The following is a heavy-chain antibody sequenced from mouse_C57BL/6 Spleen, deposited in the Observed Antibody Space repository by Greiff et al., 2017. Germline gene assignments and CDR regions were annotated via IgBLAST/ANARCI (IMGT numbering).Heavy chain of an antibody. CDR2: IDPENGDT. V-gene: IGHV14-4*01. CDR1: GFNFKDDY. D-gene: IGHD1-1*01. J-gene: IGHJ3*01. Sequence: EVQLQQSGAELVRPGASVKLSCTASGFNFKDDYMHWVKQRPEQGLEWIGWIDPENGDTEYASKFQGKATITADTSSNTAYLQLSSLPSEDTAVYYCTTNYYGSSSFAYWGQGTLVTVSA. CDR3: TTNYYGSSSFAY.